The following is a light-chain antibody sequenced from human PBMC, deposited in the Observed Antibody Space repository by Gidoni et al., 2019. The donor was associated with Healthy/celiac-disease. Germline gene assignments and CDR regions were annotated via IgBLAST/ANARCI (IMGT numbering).Light chain of an antibody. Sequence: SYELTQPPSVSVSPGQTASITCSGDELGNKYACWYQQKPGQSPVLVIYQDSKRPSGIPERFSGSNSGNTATLTISGTQAKDEADYYCQAWDSSIVVFGGGTKLTVL. CDR2: QDS. CDR1: ELGNKY. V-gene: IGLV3-1*01. CDR3: QAWDSSIVV. J-gene: IGLJ2*01.